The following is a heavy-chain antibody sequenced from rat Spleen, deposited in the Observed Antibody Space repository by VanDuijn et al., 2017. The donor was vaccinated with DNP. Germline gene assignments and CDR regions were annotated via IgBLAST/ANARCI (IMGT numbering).Heavy chain of an antibody. Sequence: QVQLQQSGAELAKPGSSVMISCRASGYTFTTYYIGWIKQTTRQGLEYIGYINMGSGGTNYNEKFKGKATLTGGKSSSTAFMQLSSLTPDDSAVYYCARPYPTYYGSFFDYWGQGVMVTVSS. CDR1: GYTFTTYY. CDR2: INMGSGGT. V-gene: IGHV1-43*01. D-gene: IGHD1-6*01. J-gene: IGHJ2*01. CDR3: ARPYPTYYGSFFDY.